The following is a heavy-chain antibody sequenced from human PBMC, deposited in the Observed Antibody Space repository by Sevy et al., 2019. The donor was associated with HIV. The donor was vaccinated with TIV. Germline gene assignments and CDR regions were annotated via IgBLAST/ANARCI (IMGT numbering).Heavy chain of an antibody. CDR2: ISSSSSYT. D-gene: IGHD3-3*01. J-gene: IGHJ3*02. CDR3: ARGHDFWSDRADDAFDI. V-gene: IGHV3-11*06. CDR1: GFTFSDYY. Sequence: GGSLRLSCAASGFTFSDYYMSWIRQAPGKGLEWVSYISSSSSYTNYADSVKGRFTISRDNAKNSLYLQMNSLRAEDTAVYYCARGHDFWSDRADDAFDIWGQGTMVTVSS.